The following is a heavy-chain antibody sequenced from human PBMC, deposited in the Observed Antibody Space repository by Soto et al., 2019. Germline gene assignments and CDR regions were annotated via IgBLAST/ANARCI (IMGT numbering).Heavy chain of an antibody. CDR3: ARELYSGSYGYFQH. CDR1: GDSITNYQ. V-gene: IGHV4-59*01. Sequence: SETLSLTCTVSGDSITNYQWSWIRQPPGKGLEWIGYIYYSGSTNYNPSLKSRVTISVDTSKNQFSLKLSSVTAADTAVYYCARELYSGSYGYFQHWGQGTLVTSPQ. CDR2: IYYSGST. J-gene: IGHJ1*01. D-gene: IGHD1-26*01.